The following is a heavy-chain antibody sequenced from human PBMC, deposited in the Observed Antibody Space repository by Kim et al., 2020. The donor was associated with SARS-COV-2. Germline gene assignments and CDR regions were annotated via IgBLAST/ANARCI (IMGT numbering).Heavy chain of an antibody. V-gene: IGHV3-33*06. Sequence: GGSLRLSCAASGFTFSSYGMHWVRQAPGKGLEWVAVIWYDGSNKYYADSVKGRFTISRDNSKNTLYLQMNSLRAEDTAVYYCAKNSETSSSWYGDFDYWGQGTLVTVSS. J-gene: IGHJ4*02. CDR3: AKNSETSSSWYGDFDY. CDR2: IWYDGSNK. D-gene: IGHD6-13*01. CDR1: GFTFSSYG.